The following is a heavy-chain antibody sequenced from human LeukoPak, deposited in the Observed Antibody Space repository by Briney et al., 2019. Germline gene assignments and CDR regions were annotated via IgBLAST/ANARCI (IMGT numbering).Heavy chain of an antibody. CDR3: ARDAPHPYSSSWYAERYYFDY. Sequence: SETLSLTCTVSGGSISSYYWSWIRQPPGKGLEWIGYIYYSGGTNYNPSPKRRVTISVDTSKNQFSLKLSSVTAADTAVYYCARDAPHPYSSSWYAERYYFDYWGQGTLVTVSS. J-gene: IGHJ4*02. CDR1: GGSISSYY. D-gene: IGHD6-13*01. CDR2: IYYSGGT. V-gene: IGHV4-59*01.